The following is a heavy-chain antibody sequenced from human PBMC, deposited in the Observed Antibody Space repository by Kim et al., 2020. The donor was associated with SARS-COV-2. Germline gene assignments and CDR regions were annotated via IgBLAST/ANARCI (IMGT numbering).Heavy chain of an antibody. CDR2: INHRGST. V-gene: IGHV4-34*01. CDR1: GGSLSDYY. D-gene: IGHD2-8*01. Sequence: SETLSLTCAVYGGSLSDYYWSWIRQPPGKGLEWIGEINHRGSTNYNTSLNSRVTISLDTSKNQFSLILRSVTAADTAVYYCARRLIGSGVSSYDYGLDVWGLGTTVTVSS. J-gene: IGHJ6*02. CDR3: ARRLIGSGVSSYDYGLDV.